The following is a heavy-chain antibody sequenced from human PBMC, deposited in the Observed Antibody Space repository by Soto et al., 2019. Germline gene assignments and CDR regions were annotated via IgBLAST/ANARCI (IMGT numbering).Heavy chain of an antibody. CDR3: ASGYNWNYPYYFDY. J-gene: IGHJ4*02. CDR1: GGSISSGGYY. CDR2: IYYSGST. V-gene: IGHV4-31*03. Sequence: PSETLSLTCTVSGGSISSGGYYWSWIRQHPGKGLEWIGYIYYSGSTYYNPSLKSRVTISVDTSKNQFSLKLSSVTAADTAVYYCASGYNWNYPYYFDYWGQGTLVTVSS. D-gene: IGHD1-7*01.